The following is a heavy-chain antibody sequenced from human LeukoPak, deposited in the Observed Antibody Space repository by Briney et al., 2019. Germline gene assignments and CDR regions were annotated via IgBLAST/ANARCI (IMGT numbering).Heavy chain of an antibody. J-gene: IGHJ3*01. V-gene: IGHV4-39*01. CDR3: ARAEDIYRRLDL. CDR1: GGSISSGSYY. D-gene: IGHD3-9*01. Sequence: SETLSLTCTVSGGSISSGSYYWGWILRPPGKGLEWIGSINYSWSTYHNPSLKSRVTISVDTSKNQFSLKLSSVTAADTAVYYCARAEDIYRRLDLWGQGTMVTVSS. CDR2: INYSWST.